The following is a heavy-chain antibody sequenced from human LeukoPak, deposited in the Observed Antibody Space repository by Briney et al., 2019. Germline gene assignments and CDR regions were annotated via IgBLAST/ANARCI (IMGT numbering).Heavy chain of an antibody. D-gene: IGHD3-22*01. V-gene: IGHV6-1*01. Sequence: SQTLSLTCAISGDTFSSDIAAWSWLRQSPSRGLEWLGRTYYRSMWFNDYAVSVKGRLTINPDASKNQLSLQLNSVIPEDTAVYYCARGNYYDSSGYDAFDIWGQGTMVTVSS. CDR2: TYYRSMWFN. J-gene: IGHJ3*02. CDR3: ARGNYYDSSGYDAFDI. CDR1: GDTFSSDIAA.